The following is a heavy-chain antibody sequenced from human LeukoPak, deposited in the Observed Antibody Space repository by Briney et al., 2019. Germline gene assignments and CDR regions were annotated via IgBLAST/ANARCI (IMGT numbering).Heavy chain of an antibody. D-gene: IGHD1-26*01. CDR2: INPNNGDT. CDR1: GYTFSDYH. Sequence: WASVKVSCKTSGYTFSDYHMHWVRQAPGQGLEWMGWINPNNGDTNYAQSFRGRVTMTRDTSIGTAFMELSGLRSGDTAIYFCARDSIVGALDFDYGGQEPLVSVSS. V-gene: IGHV1-2*02. J-gene: IGHJ4*02. CDR3: ARDSIVGALDFDY.